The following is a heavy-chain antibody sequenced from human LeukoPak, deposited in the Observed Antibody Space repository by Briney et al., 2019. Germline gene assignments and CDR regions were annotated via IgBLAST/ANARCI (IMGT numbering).Heavy chain of an antibody. V-gene: IGHV1-46*01. CDR2: INPSGGST. CDR1: GYTFTSYY. Sequence: ASVKVSCKASGYTFTSYYMHWVRQAPGQGLEWMGIINPSGGSTSYAQKFQGRVTMTRDTSTSTVYMELSSLRAEDTATYYCAKAWGIWPWSSWGQGTLVTVSS. D-gene: IGHD3-16*01. J-gene: IGHJ5*02. CDR3: AKAWGIWPWSS.